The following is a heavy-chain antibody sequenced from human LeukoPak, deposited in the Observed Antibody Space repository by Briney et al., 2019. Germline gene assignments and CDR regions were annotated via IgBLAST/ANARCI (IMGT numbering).Heavy chain of an antibody. CDR3: ARDSEFRGVNLLWY. J-gene: IGHJ4*02. Sequence: SVKVSCKASGGTFSNYAISWVLQAPGQGLEWMGGIIPIFGTANYAQKFQGRVTITADESTSTAYMELGSLTSEDTAVYYCARDSEFRGVNLLWYWGQGTLVTVSS. D-gene: IGHD3-10*01. V-gene: IGHV1-69*13. CDR1: GGTFSNYA. CDR2: IIPIFGTA.